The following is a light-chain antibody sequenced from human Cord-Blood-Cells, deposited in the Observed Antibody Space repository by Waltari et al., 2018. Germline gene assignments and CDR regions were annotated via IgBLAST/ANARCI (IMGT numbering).Light chain of an antibody. Sequence: QSALTQPASVSGSPGQSITISCTGTSSDVGSYNLVSWYQQHPGKAPKLMIYEGSKRPSGVPNRFSGSKSGTTASLTISGLQAEDEADYYCCSYAGSVVFGGGTKLTVL. CDR3: CSYAGSVV. J-gene: IGLJ2*01. CDR1: SSDVGSYNL. V-gene: IGLV2-23*01. CDR2: EGS.